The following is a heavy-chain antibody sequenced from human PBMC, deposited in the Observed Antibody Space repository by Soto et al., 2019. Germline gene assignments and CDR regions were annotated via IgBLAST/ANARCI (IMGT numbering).Heavy chain of an antibody. D-gene: IGHD6-13*01. V-gene: IGHV4-59*01. CDR1: VGPISSYY. CDR2: IYYSGST. J-gene: IGHJ5*02. Sequence: LXLTCTVSVGPISSYYWSWIRQPPGKGLEWIGYIYYSGSTNYNPSRKSRVTISVDTSKNQFSLKRSSVTAADTAVYYCERELGGTGYSSSWYGWFDPWGQGAPVTVYS. CDR3: ERELGGTGYSSSWYGWFDP.